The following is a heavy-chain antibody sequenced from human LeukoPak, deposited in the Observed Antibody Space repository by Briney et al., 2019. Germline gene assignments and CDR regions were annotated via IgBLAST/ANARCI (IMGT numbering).Heavy chain of an antibody. J-gene: IGHJ1*01. V-gene: IGHV3-23*01. CDR3: TKGAAAGPKYFQH. Sequence: PGGSLRLSCAASGFTFSSYVMRWVRQAPGKGLEWVSTIDGSGVGTYYADSVKGRFTISRDSSESTLYLHMNSLRAEDTAVYYCTKGAAAGPKYFQHWGQGTLVTVSS. CDR2: IDGSGVGT. D-gene: IGHD6-13*01. CDR1: GFTFSSYV.